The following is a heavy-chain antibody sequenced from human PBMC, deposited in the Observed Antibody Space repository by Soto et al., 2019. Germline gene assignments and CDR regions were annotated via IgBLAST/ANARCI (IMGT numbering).Heavy chain of an antibody. J-gene: IGHJ4*02. D-gene: IGHD6-13*01. CDR3: ARDLAAGMIDY. CDR1: GYTFTSYG. Sequence: QVQLVQSGAEVKKRGASVKVSCKASGYTFTSYGISWVRKAPGQGLEWMGWISAHNGNTKYAQKVQGRVTMTTDTSTSTAYMELRSLRSDDTAVYYCARDLAAGMIDYWGQGTLVTVSS. CDR2: ISAHNGNT. V-gene: IGHV1-18*01.